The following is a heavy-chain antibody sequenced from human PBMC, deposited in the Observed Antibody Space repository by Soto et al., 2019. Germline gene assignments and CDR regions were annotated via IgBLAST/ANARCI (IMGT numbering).Heavy chain of an antibody. CDR3: TKEEKYGDQYYPFDS. D-gene: IGHD4-17*01. J-gene: IGHJ4*02. CDR2: ISYDEERT. CDR1: GFIFTDYA. V-gene: IGHV3-30*18. Sequence: QVQLVESGGGVVQPGRSLRLSCAASGFIFTDYAMHWVRQAPGKGLEWVAFISYDEERTQYADSVRGRFIISKDIFKKTLSLQMNSLRPEDTAVYYCTKEEKYGDQYYPFDSWGQGTLVTVSS.